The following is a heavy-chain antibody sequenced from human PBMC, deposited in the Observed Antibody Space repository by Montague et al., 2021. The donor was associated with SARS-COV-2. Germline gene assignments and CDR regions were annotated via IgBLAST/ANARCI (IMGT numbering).Heavy chain of an antibody. CDR2: INHSGST. CDR3: ARGRRILLWFGELLSGGDYYGMDV. CDR1: GGSFSSYY. D-gene: IGHD3-10*01. V-gene: IGHV4-34*01. Sequence: SETLSLTCAVYGGSFSSYYWSWIRQPPGKGLEWIGEINHSGSTNYNPSLKSGVTISVDTSKNQFSLKLSSVTAADTAVYYCARGRRILLWFGELLSGGDYYGMDVWGQGTTVTVSS. J-gene: IGHJ6*02.